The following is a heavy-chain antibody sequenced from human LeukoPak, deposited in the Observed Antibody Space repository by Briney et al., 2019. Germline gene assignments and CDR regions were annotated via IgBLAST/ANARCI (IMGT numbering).Heavy chain of an antibody. CDR1: GGTFSSYA. D-gene: IGHD2-2*01. Sequence: PGASVKVSCKASGGTFSSYAISWVRQAPGQGLEWMGRIIPILGIANYAQKFQGRVTITADKSTSTAYMELSSLRSEDTAVYYCSMYHRGAGGDAFDIWGQGTMVTVSS. J-gene: IGHJ3*02. V-gene: IGHV1-69*04. CDR3: SMYHRGAGGDAFDI. CDR2: IIPILGIA.